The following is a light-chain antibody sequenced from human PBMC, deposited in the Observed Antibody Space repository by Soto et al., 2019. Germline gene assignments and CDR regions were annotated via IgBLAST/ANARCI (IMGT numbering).Light chain of an antibody. J-gene: IGLJ2*01. Sequence: QPVLTQPASVSGSPGQSITISCTGTSSDVGDYNYVSWYQHHPGKAPKLMIYEVSDRPSGVSTRFSGSKSGNTASLTISGLQAEDEADYHCSSYTRSSTVVFGGGTKVTVL. CDR2: EVS. CDR1: SSDVGDYNY. V-gene: IGLV2-14*01. CDR3: SSYTRSSTVV.